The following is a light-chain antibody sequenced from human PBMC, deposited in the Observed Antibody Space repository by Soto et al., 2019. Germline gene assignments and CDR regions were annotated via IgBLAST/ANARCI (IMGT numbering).Light chain of an antibody. CDR3: QQYDNSPWT. V-gene: IGKV3-20*01. CDR2: GAS. Sequence: EIVLTQSPGTLSLSPGERATLSCRASQSVSSSYLAWYQQKPGQAPRLLIYGASSRATGIPDRFSGSGSGTDFTLTISRLEPEDFAVYHCQQYDNSPWTFGQGTKAEIK. J-gene: IGKJ1*01. CDR1: QSVSSSY.